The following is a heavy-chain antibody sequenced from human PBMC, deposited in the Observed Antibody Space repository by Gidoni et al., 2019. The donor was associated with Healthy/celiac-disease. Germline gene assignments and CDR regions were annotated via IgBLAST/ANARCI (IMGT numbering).Heavy chain of an antibody. CDR1: GGSISSGSYY. D-gene: IGHD3-3*01. CDR3: ARFIFGVVHDAFDI. J-gene: IGHJ3*02. V-gene: IGHV4-61*02. CDR2: TYASRST. Sequence: QVQLQESVPGLVKPSQTLSLTCTVSGGSISSGSYYWSWILQPAGKGLEWIGRTYASRSTNYNPSLKSRVTISVDTSKNQFSLKLSSFTAADTAVYYCARFIFGVVHDAFDIWGQGTMVTVSS.